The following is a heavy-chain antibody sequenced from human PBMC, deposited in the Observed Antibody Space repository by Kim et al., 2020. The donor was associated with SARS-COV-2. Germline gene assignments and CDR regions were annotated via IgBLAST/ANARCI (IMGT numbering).Heavy chain of an antibody. V-gene: IGHV3-9*01. CDR2: ISWNSGHV. CDR1: GFTFDDYA. D-gene: IGHD5-12*01. J-gene: IGHJ3*02. Sequence: GGSLRLSCAASGFTFDDYAMHWVRQVPGKGLEWVSGISWNSGHVGYADSVRGRFTMSRDNAKHSLYLRMNSLRAEDTALYYCAKDSYSGYSGSFDIWGQG. CDR3: AKDSYSGYSGSFDI.